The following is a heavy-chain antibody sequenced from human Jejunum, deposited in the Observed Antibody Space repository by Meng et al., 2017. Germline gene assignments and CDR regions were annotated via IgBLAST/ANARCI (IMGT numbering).Heavy chain of an antibody. V-gene: IGHV4-59*01. Sequence: GHQQESGPRLVPPSETPSLTSAVSGASSSSYYWCCCRHPPAKRLEWFGDLYHSGSTTYNPSLMSRVTIAVDTSKNQFSLKLTSVTAADTAVYYCSRGSDYGGNSLNWFDPWGPGTLVTVSS. D-gene: IGHD4-23*01. CDR1: GASSSSYY. CDR3: SRGSDYGGNSLNWFDP. CDR2: LYHSGST. J-gene: IGHJ5*02.